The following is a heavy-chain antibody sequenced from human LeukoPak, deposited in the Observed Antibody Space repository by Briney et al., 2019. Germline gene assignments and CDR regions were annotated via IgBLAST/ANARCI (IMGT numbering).Heavy chain of an antibody. D-gene: IGHD4-17*01. Sequence: PGGSLRLSCAASGFTFSSYAVSWVRQAPGKGLEWVSAISARGDSTYYADSVEGRFTISRDNSKNTLYLQMNSLRAEDTALYYRARGAYGDYDYWGQGTLVTVSS. J-gene: IGHJ4*02. CDR3: ARGAYGDYDY. CDR2: ISARGDST. CDR1: GFTFSSYA. V-gene: IGHV3-23*01.